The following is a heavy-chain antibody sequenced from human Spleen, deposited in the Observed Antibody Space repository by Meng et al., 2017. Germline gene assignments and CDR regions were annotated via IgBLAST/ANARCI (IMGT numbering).Heavy chain of an antibody. Sequence: QVPLQQWGAGLLKPSETLSLTCVVSGGSFSDYYWGWIRQPPGKGLEWIGEINHSGSTNYNPSLESRATISVDTSQNNLSLKLSSVTAADSAVYYCARAGGSSWGQGTLVTVSS. CDR2: INHSGST. V-gene: IGHV4-34*01. J-gene: IGHJ4*02. D-gene: IGHD6-13*01. CDR1: GGSFSDYY. CDR3: ARAGGSS.